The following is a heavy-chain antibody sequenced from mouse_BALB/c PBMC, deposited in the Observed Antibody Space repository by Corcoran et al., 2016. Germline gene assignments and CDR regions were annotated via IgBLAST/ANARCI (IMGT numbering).Heavy chain of an antibody. D-gene: IGHD6-1*01. CDR1: GYTFTSYV. Sequence: EVQLQQSGPELVKPGASVKMSCKASGYTFTSYVMHWVKQKPGQGLEWIGYINPYNDGTKYNEKFKGKATLTSDKSFSTAYMELSSLTSEDSAVYYCARSGNRQDYAMDYWGQGTSVTVSS. CDR2: INPYNDGT. CDR3: ARSGNRQDYAMDY. J-gene: IGHJ4*01. V-gene: IGHV1S136*01.